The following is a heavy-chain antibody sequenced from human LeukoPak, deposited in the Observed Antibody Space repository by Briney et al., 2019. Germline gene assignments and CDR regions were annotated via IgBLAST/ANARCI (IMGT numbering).Heavy chain of an antibody. CDR1: GFTFSNYG. D-gene: IGHD2-8*01. CDR3: AKDCTNGVCYALDI. V-gene: IGHV3-23*01. Sequence: QPGGSLRLSCAASGFTFSNYGMSWVRQAPGKGLEWVSAISGSGGSTYYADSVKGRFPISRDNSMNTLYLQMNTLRAEDTAVYYCAKDCTNGVCYALDIWGQGTMVTVSS. CDR2: ISGSGGST. J-gene: IGHJ3*02.